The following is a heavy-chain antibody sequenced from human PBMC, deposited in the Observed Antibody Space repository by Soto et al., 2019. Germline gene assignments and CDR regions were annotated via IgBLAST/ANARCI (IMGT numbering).Heavy chain of an antibody. D-gene: IGHD2-15*01. CDR3: ARDPTIVVVVVAATPRGFYGMDA. V-gene: IGHV3-30-3*01. CDR1: GFTFSSYA. Sequence: GGSLRLSCAASGFTFSSYAMHWVRQAPGKGLEWVAVISYDGSNKYYADSVKGRFTISRDNSKNTLYLQMNSLRAEDTAVYYCARDPTIVVVVVAATPRGFYGMDAWGQGTTVTVSS. J-gene: IGHJ6*02. CDR2: ISYDGSNK.